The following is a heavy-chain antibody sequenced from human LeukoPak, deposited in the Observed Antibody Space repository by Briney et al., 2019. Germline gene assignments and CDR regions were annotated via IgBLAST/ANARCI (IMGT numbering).Heavy chain of an antibody. J-gene: IGHJ4*02. CDR3: ARGRGSGWYDY. V-gene: IGHV4-4*07. Sequence: SETLSLTCTVSGGSISSDYWNWIRQPAGKGLEWIGRIQSSGSTNYNPSLKSRLTMSVDTSKNQFSLKLSSVTTADTAVYYCARGRGSGWYDYWGQGTLVTVSS. D-gene: IGHD6-19*01. CDR1: GGSISSDY. CDR2: IQSSGST.